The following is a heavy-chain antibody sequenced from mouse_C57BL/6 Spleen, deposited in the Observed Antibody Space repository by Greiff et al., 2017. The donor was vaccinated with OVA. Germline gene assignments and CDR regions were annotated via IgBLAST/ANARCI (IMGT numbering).Heavy chain of an antibody. J-gene: IGHJ2*01. CDR3: AREGYDGGFDY. V-gene: IGHV1-64*01. CDR2: IHPNSGST. Sequence: QVQLQQPGAELVKPGASVKLSCKASGYTFTSYWMHWVKQRPGQGLEWIGMIHPNSGSTNYNEKFKSKATLTVDKSSSTAYMQLSSLTSEDSAVYYCAREGYDGGFDYWGQGTTLTVSS. CDR1: GYTFTSYW. D-gene: IGHD2-2*01.